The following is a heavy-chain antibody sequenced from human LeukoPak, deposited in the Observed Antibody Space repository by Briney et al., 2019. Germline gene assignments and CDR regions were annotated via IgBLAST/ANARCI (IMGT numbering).Heavy chain of an antibody. Sequence: GGSLRLSCAASGFTVITNDMTWVRQAPGKGLEWVSVLYSDGNTKYADSVQGRFTISRDNSKNTLYLEMNSLSPDDTAVYYCARGVEPMAANTLAYWGQGTLVPVSS. CDR1: GFTVITND. CDR2: LYSDGNT. J-gene: IGHJ4*02. CDR3: ARGVEPMAANTLAY. V-gene: IGHV3-53*01. D-gene: IGHD3-16*01.